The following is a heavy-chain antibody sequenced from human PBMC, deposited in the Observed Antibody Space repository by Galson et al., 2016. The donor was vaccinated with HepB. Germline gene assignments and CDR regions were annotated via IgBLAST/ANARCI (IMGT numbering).Heavy chain of an antibody. J-gene: IGHJ4*02. V-gene: IGHV3-21*01. CDR1: GFTFSTYS. D-gene: IGHD1-26*01. CDR3: AREESFSGSYSVY. CDR2: ISSKSNYI. Sequence: SLRLSCAASGFTFSTYSMNWVRQAPGKGLEWVSSISSKSNYIYYADSVKGRFSISRDNAENSLYLQMNSLRVEDTAVYFCAREESFSGSYSVYWGQGTLVTVSS.